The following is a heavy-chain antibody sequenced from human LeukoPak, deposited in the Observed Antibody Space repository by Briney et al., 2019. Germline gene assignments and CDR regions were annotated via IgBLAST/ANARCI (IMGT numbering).Heavy chain of an antibody. CDR2: IHTSGGT. CDR1: GDSSGGYY. D-gene: IGHD3-10*01. J-gene: IGHJ4*02. CDR3: ARQAYYSPSGSWTGFDF. V-gene: IGHV4-4*09. Sequence: SETLFLTCTLSGDSSGGYYWTWIRQPPGKGLEWIGYIHTSGGTNYNPSLTSRVTMSVDTSKNQFSLKLTSVTAADTAVYFCARQAYYSPSGSWTGFDFWGQGTLASVSS.